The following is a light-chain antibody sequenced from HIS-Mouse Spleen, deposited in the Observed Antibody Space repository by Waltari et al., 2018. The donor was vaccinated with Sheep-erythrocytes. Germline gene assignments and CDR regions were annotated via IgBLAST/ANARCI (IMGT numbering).Light chain of an antibody. V-gene: IGLV2-11*01. CDR2: DVS. J-gene: IGLJ1*01. CDR1: SSDVGGYNY. CDR3: CSYAGSYNHV. Sequence: QSALTQPRSVSGSPGQSVTISCTGTSSDVGGYNYVSWYQQHPGKAPKLMIYDVSTRPSGVPDLFSGSKSGNTASLTISGLQAEDEADYYCCSYAGSYNHVFATGTKVTVL.